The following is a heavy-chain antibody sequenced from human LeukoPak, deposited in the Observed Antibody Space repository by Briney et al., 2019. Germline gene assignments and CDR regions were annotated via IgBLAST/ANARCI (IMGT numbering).Heavy chain of an antibody. CDR2: IVHSGNT. V-gene: IGHV4-34*12. J-gene: IGHJ3*02. D-gene: IGHD6-13*01. CDR3: ARFGSSTWYKGAFDI. CDR1: GGSFSGYY. Sequence: SDTLSLTCAVYGGSFSGYYWSWIRQPPGKGLEWIGEIVHSGNTKYNPSLKSRVTISVDTSKNQFSLNLTSVTAADTAVYYCARFGSSTWYKGAFDIWGQGTMVTVAS.